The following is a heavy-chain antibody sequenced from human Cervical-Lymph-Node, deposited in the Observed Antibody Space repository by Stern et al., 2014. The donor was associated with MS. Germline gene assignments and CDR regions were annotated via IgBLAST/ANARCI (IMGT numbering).Heavy chain of an antibody. CDR3: AKGGSGSYLD. J-gene: IGHJ4*02. Sequence: VQLVESGGGVVKPGRSLRLSCAASGFVFRLYALHWVRQAPGQGLEWVALSSYEGRDKYYTDSGKGRFTVSRDNSNNTVDLEMNSLRLEDTAVYYCAKGGSGSYLDWGQGSLVTVSS. V-gene: IGHV3-30*04. CDR1: GFVFRLYA. D-gene: IGHD1-26*01. CDR2: SSYEGRDK.